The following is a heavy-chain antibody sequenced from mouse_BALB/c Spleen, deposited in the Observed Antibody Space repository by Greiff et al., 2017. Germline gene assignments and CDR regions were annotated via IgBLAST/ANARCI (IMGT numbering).Heavy chain of an antibody. D-gene: IGHD1-1*02. CDR1: GFNIKDTY. Sequence: VQLQQSGAELVKPGASVKLSCTASGFNIKDTYMHWVKQRPEQGLEWIGRIDPANGNTKYDPKFQGKATITADTSSNTAYLQLSSLTSEDTAVYYCARSHYGGYFDYWGQGTTLTVSS. CDR3: ARSHYGGYFDY. V-gene: IGHV14-3*02. CDR2: IDPANGNT. J-gene: IGHJ2*01.